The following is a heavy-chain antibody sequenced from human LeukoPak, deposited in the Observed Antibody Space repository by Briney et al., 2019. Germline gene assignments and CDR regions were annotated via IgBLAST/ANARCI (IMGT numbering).Heavy chain of an antibody. CDR3: ARGFATMVRGVVLGF. CDR1: SGSFSGYY. D-gene: IGHD3-10*01. J-gene: IGHJ4*02. V-gene: IGHV4-34*01. Sequence: SETLSLTCAVYSGSFSGYYWSWIRQPPGKGLEWIGEIYHSGSTNYNPSLKSRVTISVDTSKNQFSLKLSSVTAADTAVYYCARGFATMVRGVVLGFWGQGTLVTVSS. CDR2: IYHSGST.